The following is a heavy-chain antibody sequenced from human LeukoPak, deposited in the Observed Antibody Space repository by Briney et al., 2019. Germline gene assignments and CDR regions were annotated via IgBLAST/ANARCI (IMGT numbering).Heavy chain of an antibody. J-gene: IGHJ4*02. Sequence: PGRSLGLSCAASGFTFSSYGMHWVRQAPGKGLEWVAVISYDGSNKYYADSVKGRFTISRDNSKNTLYLQMNSLRAEDTAVYYCAKVSQQLVRLRSYYFDYWGQGTLVTVSS. CDR2: ISYDGSNK. D-gene: IGHD6-13*01. CDR3: AKVSQQLVRLRSYYFDY. CDR1: GFTFSSYG. V-gene: IGHV3-30*18.